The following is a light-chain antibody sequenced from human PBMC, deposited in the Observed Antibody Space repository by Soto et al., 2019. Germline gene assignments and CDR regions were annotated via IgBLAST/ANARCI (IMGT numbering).Light chain of an antibody. CDR2: EVS. CDR1: SSDVGGYNY. V-gene: IGLV2-14*01. CDR3: SSYTSSNTLV. J-gene: IGLJ2*01. Sequence: QSVLTQPASVSGSPGQSITISCTGTSSDVGGYNYVSWYQQHPNKVPKLMIYEVSNRPSGVSNRFSGSKSGNTASLTISGLQAEDEADYFCSSYTSSNTLVFGGGTKLTVL.